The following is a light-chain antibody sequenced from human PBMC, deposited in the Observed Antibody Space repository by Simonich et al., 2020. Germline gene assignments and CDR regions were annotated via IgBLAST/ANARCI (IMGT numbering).Light chain of an antibody. V-gene: IGLV2-8*01. CDR3: CSYAGSSTVV. CDR1: SSDVGGYNY. Sequence: QSALTQPPSASGSPGQSVTISCTGTSSDVGGYNYVSWYQQHPGKAPKLMIYEVSKRPQGVPDRFSGSKSGNTASLTISGLQAEDEADYYCCSYAGSSTVVFGGGTKLTVL. J-gene: IGLJ2*01. CDR2: EVS.